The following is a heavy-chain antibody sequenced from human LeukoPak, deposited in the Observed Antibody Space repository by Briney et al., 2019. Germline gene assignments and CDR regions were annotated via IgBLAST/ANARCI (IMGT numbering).Heavy chain of an antibody. Sequence: PGGSLRLTCAASGITFSRYGMHWVRQAPGKGLEWVTFIRYDGSIKYYADSVKGRFTMSRDNAKNSLYLQMNSLRAEDTAVYYCARSLSGSYGYYYYYMDVWGKGTTVTVSS. V-gene: IGHV3-30*02. CDR1: GITFSRYG. CDR2: IRYDGSIK. CDR3: ARSLSGSYGYYYYYMDV. D-gene: IGHD1-26*01. J-gene: IGHJ6*03.